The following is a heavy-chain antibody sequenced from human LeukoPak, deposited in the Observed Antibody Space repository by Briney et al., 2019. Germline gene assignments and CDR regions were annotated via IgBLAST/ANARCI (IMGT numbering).Heavy chain of an antibody. CDR3: ARVQSGGDYYYYSMDV. D-gene: IGHD3-10*01. CDR1: GCSIISSSYY. J-gene: IGHJ6*03. CDR2: INHSGST. V-gene: IGHV4-39*07. Sequence: SETLSLTCIVSGCSIISSSYYWSWILQPPGKGLEWIWEINHSGSTNYNPSLKSRVTISVDTSKNQFSLKLSSVTAADTAVYYCARVQSGGDYYYYSMDVWGKGTTVTVSS.